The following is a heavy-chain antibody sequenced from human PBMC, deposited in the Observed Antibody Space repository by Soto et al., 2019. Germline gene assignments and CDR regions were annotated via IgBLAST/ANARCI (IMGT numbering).Heavy chain of an antibody. Sequence: QVQLQESGPGLVKPSGTPSLTCAVSGGSISSSNWWSWVRQPPGKGLEWIGAIYHSGSTNYIPSLKSRVTISVDKSKNQFSLKLSSVTAAGTAVYFCARVVGGYYYGMDVWGQGTTVTVSS. CDR3: ARVVGGYYYGMDV. CDR1: GGSISSSNW. J-gene: IGHJ6*02. CDR2: IYHSGST. V-gene: IGHV4-4*02. D-gene: IGHD2-2*01.